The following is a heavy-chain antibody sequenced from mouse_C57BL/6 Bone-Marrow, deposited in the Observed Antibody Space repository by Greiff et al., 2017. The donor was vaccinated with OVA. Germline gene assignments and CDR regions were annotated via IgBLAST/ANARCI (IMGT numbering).Heavy chain of an antibody. Sequence: QVQLQQSGPELVKPGASVKISCKASGYAFSSSWMNWVKQRPGKGLEWIGRIYPGDGDTNYNGKFKGKATLTADKSSSTAYMQLSSLTSEDSAVYFCARKGDYYGSSPDYWGQGTTLTVSS. V-gene: IGHV1-82*01. D-gene: IGHD1-1*01. CDR3: ARKGDYYGSSPDY. J-gene: IGHJ2*01. CDR2: IYPGDGDT. CDR1: GYAFSSSW.